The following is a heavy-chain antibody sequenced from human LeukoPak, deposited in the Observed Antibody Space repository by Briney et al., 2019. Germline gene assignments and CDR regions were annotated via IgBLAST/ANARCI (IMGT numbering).Heavy chain of an antibody. D-gene: IGHD3-3*01. J-gene: IGHJ4*02. CDR1: GGSFSGYY. CDR3: ARGLPLHYDFWSGYYHYFDY. V-gene: IGHV4-59*01. CDR2: IYYSGST. Sequence: SETLSLTCAVYGGSFSGYYWSWIRQPPGKGLEWIGYIYYSGSTNYNPSLKSRVTISVDTSKNQFSLKLSSVTAADTAVYYCARGLPLHYDFWSGYYHYFDYWGQGTLVTVSS.